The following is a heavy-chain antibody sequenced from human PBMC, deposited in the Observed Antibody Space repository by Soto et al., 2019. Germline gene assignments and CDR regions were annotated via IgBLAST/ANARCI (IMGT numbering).Heavy chain of an antibody. Sequence: PSDTLSLTCTVSGGSIGTYYWSWIRQSPGKGLEWIWYCDYSGTTNYNPSFTTRVTMSVDTPKNQFSLRLTSVTAADTAVYFCARLKRSGLPGPKYYFHXWGHGISFTVSX. J-gene: IGHJ4*01. D-gene: IGHD6-25*01. CDR1: GGSIGTYY. CDR2: CDYSGTT. V-gene: IGHV4-59*07. CDR3: ARLKRSGLPGPKYYFHX.